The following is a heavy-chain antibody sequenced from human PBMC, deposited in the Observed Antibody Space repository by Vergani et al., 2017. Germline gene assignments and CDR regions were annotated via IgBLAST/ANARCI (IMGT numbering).Heavy chain of an antibody. CDR1: GFTFSSYG. V-gene: IGHV3-33*01. CDR2: IWYDGSNK. J-gene: IGHJ4*02. D-gene: IGHD3-16*02. CDR3: ARAGYDYVWGSYQYFDY. Sequence: VQLVESGGGVVQPGRSLRLSCAASGFTFSSYGMHWVRQAPGKGLEWVAVIWYDGSNKYYADSVKGRFTISRDNSKNTLYLQMNSLRAEDTAVYYCARAGYDYVWGSYQYFDYWGQGTLLTVSS.